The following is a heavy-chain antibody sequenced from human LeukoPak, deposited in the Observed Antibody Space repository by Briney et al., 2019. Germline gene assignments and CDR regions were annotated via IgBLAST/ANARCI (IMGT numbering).Heavy chain of an antibody. D-gene: IGHD3-10*01. CDR1: GYTFTSYG. CDR2: ISAYNGNT. V-gene: IGHV1-18*01. Sequence: ASVKVSCKASGYTFTSYGISWVRQAPGQGLEWMGWISAYNGNTNYAQKLQGRVTMTIDTSTSTAYMELRSLRSDDTAVYYCARDIWFGELFNWFDPWGQGTLVTVSS. J-gene: IGHJ5*02. CDR3: ARDIWFGELFNWFDP.